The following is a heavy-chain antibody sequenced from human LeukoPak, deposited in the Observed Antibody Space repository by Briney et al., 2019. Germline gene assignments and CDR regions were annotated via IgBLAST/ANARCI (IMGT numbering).Heavy chain of an antibody. CDR2: IYTSGST. J-gene: IGHJ3*02. D-gene: IGHD4-17*01. V-gene: IGHV4-61*02. CDR1: GGSISSGSYY. Sequence: PSETLSLTCTVSGGSISSGSYYWSWIRQPAGKGLEWIGRIYTSGSTNYNPSLKSRVTISVDTSKNQFSLKLSSVTAADTAVYYCARLVVGGHYGDYAAFDIWGQGTMVTVSS. CDR3: ARLVVGGHYGDYAAFDI.